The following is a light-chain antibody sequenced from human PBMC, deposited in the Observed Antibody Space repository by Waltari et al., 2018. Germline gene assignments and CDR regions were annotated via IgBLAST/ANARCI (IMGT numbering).Light chain of an antibody. CDR2: GVT. J-gene: IGLJ2*01. V-gene: IGLV2-8*01. Sequence: QSALTQPPSASGSPGQSVTIPCPGASSDRNFNPASWYQQHPCKAPKILFYGVTKRPSGVPDRFSGSKSGNTASLTVSGLQVEDEAHYYCSLSGGINNFVVFGGGTKLTVL. CDR3: SLSGGINNFVV. CDR1: SSDRNFNP.